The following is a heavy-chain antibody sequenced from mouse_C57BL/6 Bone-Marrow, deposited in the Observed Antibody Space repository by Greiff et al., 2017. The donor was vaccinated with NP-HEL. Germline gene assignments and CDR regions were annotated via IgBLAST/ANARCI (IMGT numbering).Heavy chain of an antibody. CDR1: GYTFTSYW. CDR2: IYPGSGST. V-gene: IGHV1-55*01. CDR3: ARRRQLRPYFDY. J-gene: IGHJ2*01. Sequence: QVQLKESGAELVKPGASVKMSCKASGYTFTSYWITWVKQRPGQGLEWIGDIYPGSGSTNYNEKFKSKATLTVDTSSSTAYMQLSSLTSEDSAVYYCARRRQLRPYFDYWGQGTTLTVSS. D-gene: IGHD3-2*02.